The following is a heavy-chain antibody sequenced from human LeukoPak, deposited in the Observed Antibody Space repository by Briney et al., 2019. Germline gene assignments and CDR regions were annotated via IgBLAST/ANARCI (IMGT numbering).Heavy chain of an antibody. V-gene: IGHV3-9*01. CDR2: ISWNSGRT. D-gene: IGHD3-10*01. J-gene: IGHJ4*02. CDR1: GFTFDDYA. Sequence: GGSLRLSCTASGFTFDDYAMHWVRQVPGKGLEWVSGISWNSGRTDYADSVKGRFTISRDNAKNSLYLQMNSLRAEDTAVYYCAREWFGELLDGYWGQGTLVTVSS. CDR3: AREWFGELLDGY.